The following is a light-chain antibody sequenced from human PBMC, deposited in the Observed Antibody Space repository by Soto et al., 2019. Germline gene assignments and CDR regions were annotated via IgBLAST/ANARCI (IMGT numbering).Light chain of an antibody. CDR2: GAS. CDR1: QTFSNSF. Sequence: EIVLTQSQGTLSLSPGERATLFFRASQTFSNSFLSWFQQIPGQAPRLLIYGASMRATGIPDRFSGSGSGTDFTLTISRLEPEDFAVYYCQQCGSSSTFGQGTRLEIK. V-gene: IGKV3-20*01. J-gene: IGKJ5*01. CDR3: QQCGSSST.